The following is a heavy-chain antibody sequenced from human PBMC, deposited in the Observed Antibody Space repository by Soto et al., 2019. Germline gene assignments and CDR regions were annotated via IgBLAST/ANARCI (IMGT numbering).Heavy chain of an antibody. Sequence: GECLKISGKGSGYICTSYWISCVRQMPGKGLEWMGRIDPSDSYTNYSPSFQGHVTISADKSISTAYLQWSSLKASDTAMYYCVTPNCSSTSCRAYAYGIDVWGNGPXFTVSP. D-gene: IGHD2-2*01. V-gene: IGHV5-10-1*01. CDR1: GYICTSYW. CDR2: IDPSDSYT. CDR3: VTPNCSSTSCRAYAYGIDV. J-gene: IGHJ6*04.